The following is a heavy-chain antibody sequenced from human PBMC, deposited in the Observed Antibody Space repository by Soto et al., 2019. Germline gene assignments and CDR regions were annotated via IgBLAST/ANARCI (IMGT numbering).Heavy chain of an antibody. Sequence: LRLSCAASGFTFSSYEMNWVRQAPGKGLEWVSHISSSGSTIYYADSVKGRFTISRDNAKNSLYLQMNSLRAEDTAVYYCARETTPLAAAGTYYYGMDVWGQGTTVTVSS. CDR2: ISSSGSTI. CDR1: GFTFSSYE. D-gene: IGHD6-13*01. V-gene: IGHV3-48*03. CDR3: ARETTPLAAAGTYYYGMDV. J-gene: IGHJ6*02.